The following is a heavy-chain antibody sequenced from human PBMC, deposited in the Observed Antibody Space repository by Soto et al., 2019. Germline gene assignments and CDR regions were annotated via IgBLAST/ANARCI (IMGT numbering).Heavy chain of an antibody. CDR2: IYHSGRT. CDR1: GGSISNGYYD. V-gene: IGHV4-31*03. CDR3: ARWVEVSLDYFDS. Sequence: TWSIIYSLSGGSISNGYYDWSWVRQNPGKGLEWIGHIYHSGRTYYNPSLKSRVTISVDTSKNLFSLNLSSVTAADTAVYYCARWVEVSLDYFDSWGQGTPVT. J-gene: IGHJ4*02. D-gene: IGHD2-15*01.